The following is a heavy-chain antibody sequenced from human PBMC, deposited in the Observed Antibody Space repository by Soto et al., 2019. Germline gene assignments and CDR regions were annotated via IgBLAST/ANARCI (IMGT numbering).Heavy chain of an antibody. CDR3: ARLMSCGGGTCFSDYYYYGMEV. D-gene: IGHD2-15*01. Sequence: EKRLVESGGGLVKPGGSLRLSCAASGFPFSTFSMNWVRQAPGKGLEWVSSITIGSSYINYADSVKGRFAISRDDAQKSLYLQMNNLRAEDTAVYYCARLMSCGGGTCFSDYYYYGMEVWGQGTTVTVSS. V-gene: IGHV3-21*04. CDR1: GFPFSTFS. J-gene: IGHJ6*02. CDR2: ITIGSSYI.